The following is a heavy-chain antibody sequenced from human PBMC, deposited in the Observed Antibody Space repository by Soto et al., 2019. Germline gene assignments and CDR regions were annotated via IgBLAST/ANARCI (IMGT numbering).Heavy chain of an antibody. CDR1: GYTFTGYY. D-gene: IGHD2-2*01. CDR2: INPNSGGT. Sequence: GASVKVSCKASGYTFTGYYMHWVRQAPGQGLEWMGWINPNSGGTNYAQKFQGWVTMTRDTSISTAYMELSRLRSDDTAVYYCARAAPCSSTSPFGCWFDPWGQGTLVTVSS. V-gene: IGHV1-2*04. CDR3: ARAAPCSSTSPFGCWFDP. J-gene: IGHJ5*02.